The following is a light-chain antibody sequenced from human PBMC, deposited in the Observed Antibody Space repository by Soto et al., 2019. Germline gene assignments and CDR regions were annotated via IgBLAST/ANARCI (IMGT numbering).Light chain of an antibody. V-gene: IGKV1-5*01. CDR1: QSVSSL. CDR3: QHYNSYSEA. Sequence: TQSPATLSLSPGERATLSCRASQSVSSLLAWYQQKPGKAPKLLIYDASSLESGVPSRFSGSGSGTEFTLTISSLQPDDFATYYCQHYNSYSEAFGQGSKV. CDR2: DAS. J-gene: IGKJ1*01.